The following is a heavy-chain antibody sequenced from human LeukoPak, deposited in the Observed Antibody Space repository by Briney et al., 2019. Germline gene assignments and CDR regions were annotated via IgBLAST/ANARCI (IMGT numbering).Heavy chain of an antibody. D-gene: IGHD4-23*01. J-gene: IGHJ4*02. CDR3: ARGRPHGNDY. CDR2: ISYDGSNK. Sequence: GGSLRLSCAASGFTFSSYGMHWVRQAPGKGLEWVAVISYDGSNKYYADSVKGRFTISRDNSKNTLNLQMNSLRVEDTAVYYCARGRPHGNDYWGQGTLVTVSS. CDR1: GFTFSSYG. V-gene: IGHV3-30*03.